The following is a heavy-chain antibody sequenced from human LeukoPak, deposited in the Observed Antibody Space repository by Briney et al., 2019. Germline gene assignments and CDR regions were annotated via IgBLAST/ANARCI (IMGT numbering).Heavy chain of an antibody. V-gene: IGHV1-18*01. CDR3: ARDIPGNWGPYYDSSGYYHLFDY. CDR2: ISAYNGNT. J-gene: IGHJ4*02. CDR1: GYTVTSYG. Sequence: ASVKVSCKASGYTVTSYGISWVRQAPGQGLEWRGWISAYNGNTNYAQKLQGRVTMTTDTSTSTAYMELRSLRSDDTAVYYCARDIPGNWGPYYDSSGYYHLFDYWGQGTLVTVSS. D-gene: IGHD3-22*01.